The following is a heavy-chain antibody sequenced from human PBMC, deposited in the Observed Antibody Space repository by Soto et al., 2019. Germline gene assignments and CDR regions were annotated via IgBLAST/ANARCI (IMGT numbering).Heavy chain of an antibody. J-gene: IGHJ6*02. Sequence: QVHLVQSGAEVKKPGSSVKVSCKTSGGSFNNYAVSWVRQAPGQGLEWMGGIIPNFDTPNYAQKFQDRVTIIADESTVTVYMELMSLRSNDTAVYYCAVAMVREILIFESSGMHVWGQGTTVIVSS. V-gene: IGHV1-69*01. CDR1: GGSFNNYA. CDR2: IIPNFDTP. CDR3: AVAMVREILIFESSGMHV. D-gene: IGHD3-10*01.